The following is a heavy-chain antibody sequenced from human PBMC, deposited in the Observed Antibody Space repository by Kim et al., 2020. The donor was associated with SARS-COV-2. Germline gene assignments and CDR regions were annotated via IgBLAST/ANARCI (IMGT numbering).Heavy chain of an antibody. CDR3: ARSGYSSSSKYYYGMDV. V-gene: IGHV1-69*13. CDR1: GGTFSSYA. CDR2: IIPIFGTA. J-gene: IGHJ6*02. D-gene: IGHD6-6*01. Sequence: SVKVSCKASGGTFSSYAISWVRQAPGQGLEWMGGIIPIFGTANYAQKFQGRVTITADESTNTAYMELSSLRSEDTAVYYCARSGYSSSSKYYYGMDVWGQGTTVTVSS.